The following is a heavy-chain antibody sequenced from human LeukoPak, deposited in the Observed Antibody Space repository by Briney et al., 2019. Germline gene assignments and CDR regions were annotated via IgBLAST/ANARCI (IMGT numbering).Heavy chain of an antibody. Sequence: SETLSLTCTVSGGSISSYYWGWIRQPPGKGLEWIGSIYYSGSTYYNPSLKSRVTISVDTSKNQFSLKLSSVTAADTAVYYCARHHRSNYGDYVGLLNYFDYWGQGTLVTVSS. CDR1: GGSISSYY. J-gene: IGHJ4*02. CDR3: ARHHRSNYGDYVGLLNYFDY. V-gene: IGHV4-39*01. D-gene: IGHD4-17*01. CDR2: IYYSGST.